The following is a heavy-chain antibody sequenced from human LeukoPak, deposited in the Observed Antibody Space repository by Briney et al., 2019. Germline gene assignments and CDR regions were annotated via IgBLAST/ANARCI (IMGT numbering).Heavy chain of an antibody. V-gene: IGHV3-53*01. J-gene: IGHJ4*02. CDR1: GFTVSSNF. D-gene: IGHD1-26*01. CDR3: ARGMVGATTSVYFDY. Sequence: GGSLRLSCAASGFTVSSNFMYWLRQAPGKGLEWVSVFYAGGTTHHADSVKGRFTISRDNFRNTLYLQMNSLRAEDTAVYYCARGMVGATTSVYFDYWGQGTLVTGSS. CDR2: FYAGGTT.